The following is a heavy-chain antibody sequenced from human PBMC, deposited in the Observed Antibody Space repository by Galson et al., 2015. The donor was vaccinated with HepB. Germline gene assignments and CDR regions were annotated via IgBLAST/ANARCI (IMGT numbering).Heavy chain of an antibody. CDR1: GFTFSSYE. CDR3: ARAPAYCGGDCLPIDY. CDR2: ISSSGSTI. D-gene: IGHD2-21*02. J-gene: IGHJ4*02. Sequence: SLRLSCAASGFTFSSYEMNWVRQAPGKGLEWVSYISSSGSTIYYADSVKGRFTISRDNAKNSLYLQMNSLRAEDTAVYYCARAPAYCGGDCLPIDYWGQGTLVTVSS. V-gene: IGHV3-48*03.